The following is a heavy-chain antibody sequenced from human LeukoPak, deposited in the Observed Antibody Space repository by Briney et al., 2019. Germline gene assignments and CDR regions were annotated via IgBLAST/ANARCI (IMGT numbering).Heavy chain of an antibody. Sequence: NPSETLSLTCTVSGGSISSYYGSCIRQPPGRGMVWIGYIFYSGRTNNNPSRKSRVALSIDTSKNQFSLKLSSVTAADTAVYYCAREATRSNVIVVVTEAFDIWGQGTVVTVSS. CDR1: GGSISSYY. J-gene: IGHJ3*02. V-gene: IGHV4-59*12. CDR2: IFYSGRT. CDR3: AREATRSNVIVVVTEAFDI. D-gene: IGHD3-22*01.